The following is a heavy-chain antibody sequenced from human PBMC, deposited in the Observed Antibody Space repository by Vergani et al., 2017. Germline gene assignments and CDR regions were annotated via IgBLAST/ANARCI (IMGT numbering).Heavy chain of an antibody. CDR1: GFTFSSYA. D-gene: IGHD3-16*01. V-gene: IGHV3-23*01. J-gene: IGHJ4*02. Sequence: EVQLLESGGGLVQPGGSLRLSCAASGFTFSSYAMSWVRQAPGKGLEWGSAISGSGGSTYYADSVKGRFTISRDNSKNTLYLQMNSLRAEDTAVYYCAKDEGGRNTPYYFDYWGQGTLVTVSS. CDR2: ISGSGGST. CDR3: AKDEGGRNTPYYFDY.